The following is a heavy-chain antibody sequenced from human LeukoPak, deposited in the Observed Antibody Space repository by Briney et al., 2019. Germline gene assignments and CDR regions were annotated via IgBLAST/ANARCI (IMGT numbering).Heavy chain of an antibody. CDR1: GGFIRTGTYY. CDR2: VSSTGST. J-gene: IGHJ4*02. V-gene: IGHV4-61*02. Sequence: SETLSLTCTVSGGFIRTGTYYWGWIRQPAGKGLEWIGRVSSTGSTNYSPSLKSRVTISVDTSKNQFSLKLTSVTAADTAVYYCARDIHDNSGYYSDYWGQGTLVTVSS. D-gene: IGHD3-22*01. CDR3: ARDIHDNSGYYSDY.